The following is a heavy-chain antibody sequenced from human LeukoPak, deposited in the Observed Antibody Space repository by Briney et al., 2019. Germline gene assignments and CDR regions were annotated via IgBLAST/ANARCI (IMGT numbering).Heavy chain of an antibody. CDR3: ARDLLGIRGYFDY. V-gene: IGHV3-23*01. CDR1: GFTFSSYA. J-gene: IGHJ4*02. CDR2: ISGSGGST. D-gene: IGHD7-27*01. Sequence: GGSLRLSCAASGFTFSSYAMSWVRQAPGKGLEWVSAISGSGGSTYYADSVKGRFTISRDNSKDTLYLQMNSLRAEDTAVYYCARDLLGIRGYFDYWGQGTLVTVSS.